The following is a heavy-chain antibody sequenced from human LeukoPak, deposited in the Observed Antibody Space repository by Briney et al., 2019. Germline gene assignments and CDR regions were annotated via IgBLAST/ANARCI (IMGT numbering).Heavy chain of an antibody. Sequence: GGSLRLSCAASGSTFSRYGMHWVRQAPGKGLEWVAVIWYDGSNKYYADSVKGRFTISRDNSKNTLYLQLNSLRAEDTAVYYCARARGIAADSDYWGQGTLVTVSS. CDR3: ARARGIAADSDY. V-gene: IGHV3-33*01. CDR2: IWYDGSNK. J-gene: IGHJ4*02. CDR1: GSTFSRYG. D-gene: IGHD6-13*01.